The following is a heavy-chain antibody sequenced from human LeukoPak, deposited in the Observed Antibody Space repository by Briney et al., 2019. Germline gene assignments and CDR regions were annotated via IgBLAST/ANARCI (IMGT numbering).Heavy chain of an antibody. CDR3: ARDNYDSSGYYYYYMDV. Sequence: GGSLRLSCAASGFTFSSYEMNWVREAPGMGLEWVSYISSSGSTIYYVDSVKGRFTISRDNAKNSLYLQMNSLRAEDTAVYYCARDNYDSSGYYYYYMDVWGKGTTVTISS. J-gene: IGHJ6*03. CDR2: ISSSGSTI. V-gene: IGHV3-48*03. CDR1: GFTFSSYE. D-gene: IGHD3-22*01.